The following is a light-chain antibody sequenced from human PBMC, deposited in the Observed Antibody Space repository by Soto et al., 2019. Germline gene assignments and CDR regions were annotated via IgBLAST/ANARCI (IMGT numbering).Light chain of an antibody. CDR2: AAS. V-gene: IGKV1-39*01. CDR1: QSISNY. CDR3: QQRYTPPPRT. Sequence: DIQMTQSPSSLSASVGDRVTITCRASQSISNYLNWYQQKPGKAPNLLIYAASSLRSGVPSRFSGGGSGTDFTLTISSLQPEDFAIYYCQQRYTPPPRTFGQGTKVEIK. J-gene: IGKJ1*01.